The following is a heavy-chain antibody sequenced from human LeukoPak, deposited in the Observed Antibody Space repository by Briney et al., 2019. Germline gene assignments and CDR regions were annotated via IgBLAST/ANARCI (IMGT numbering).Heavy chain of an antibody. V-gene: IGHV3-9*01. J-gene: IGHJ4*02. CDR1: GFKYDDHA. CDR2: ITWNSGRI. CDR3: AKDRTAYSYGSIDH. Sequence: GGSLRLSCAASGFKYDDHAMHWVRQAPGKGLEWVSGITWNSGRIGYADSVKGRFTISRDNAKNSLYLQVNSLREEDTASYYCAKDRTAYSYGSIDHWGQGTLVTVSS. D-gene: IGHD5-18*01.